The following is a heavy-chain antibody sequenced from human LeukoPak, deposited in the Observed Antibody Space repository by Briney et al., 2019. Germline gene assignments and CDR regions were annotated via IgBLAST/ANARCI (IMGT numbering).Heavy chain of an antibody. CDR2: ISNDGVYT. D-gene: IGHD3-22*01. V-gene: IGHV3-23*01. CDR3: AKGSSGGRPYYFDY. J-gene: IGHJ4*02. Sequence: GGSLRLSCAASGFAFSSYSMNWVSQAPGKGLEWISAISNDGVYTFHADSVKGRLTISRDNSKNTLYLQMDSLRAEDTAIYYCAKGSSGGRPYYFDYWGQGTLVTVSS. CDR1: GFAFSSYS.